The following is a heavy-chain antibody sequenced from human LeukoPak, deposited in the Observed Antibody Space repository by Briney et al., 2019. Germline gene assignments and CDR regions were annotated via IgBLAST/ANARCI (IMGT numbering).Heavy chain of an antibody. CDR3: AKSGPSSSGSYYTFDF. Sequence: GGSLRLSCAASGFTVSSNYMSWVRQAPGKGLEWVSAISNSGGNTNYADSVKGRFTISRDNSKNTVYLQMNSLRAEDTAVYHCAKSGPSSSGSYYTFDFWGQGTLVTVSS. D-gene: IGHD3-22*01. CDR2: ISNSGGNT. CDR1: GFTVSSNY. J-gene: IGHJ4*02. V-gene: IGHV3-23*01.